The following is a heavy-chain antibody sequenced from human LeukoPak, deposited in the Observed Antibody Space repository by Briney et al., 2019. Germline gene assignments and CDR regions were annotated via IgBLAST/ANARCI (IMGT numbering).Heavy chain of an antibody. D-gene: IGHD2/OR15-2a*01. Sequence: SETLSLTCAVYGGSFSDYYWTWIRQPPGKGLEWIGEINHSGSANYSPSLKSRVTISVDTSKNQFSLRLSSVTAADTAVYYCARSVSGVESMAIVLTAAWYCIDGWGKGTTVIVSS. V-gene: IGHV4-34*01. CDR2: INHSGSA. CDR1: GGSFSDYY. J-gene: IGHJ6*03. CDR3: ARSVSGVESMAIVLTAAWYCIDG.